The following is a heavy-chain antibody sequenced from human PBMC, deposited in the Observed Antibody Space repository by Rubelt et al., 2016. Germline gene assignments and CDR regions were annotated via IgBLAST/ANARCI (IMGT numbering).Heavy chain of an antibody. D-gene: IGHD6-13*01. Sequence: QLQLQESGPGLVKSSETLSLTCTVPGGPFSSSTYYWAWIRQPPGTGLEWIGSIFYSGGTYYNPSLKSRVTISVDTSKNQFSLKLSSVTAADTAVYYCARADSSSWVTWKVWGQGTLVTVSS. CDR1: GGPFSSSTYY. J-gene: IGHJ4*02. CDR3: ARADSSSWVTWKV. CDR2: IFYSGGT. V-gene: IGHV4-39*01.